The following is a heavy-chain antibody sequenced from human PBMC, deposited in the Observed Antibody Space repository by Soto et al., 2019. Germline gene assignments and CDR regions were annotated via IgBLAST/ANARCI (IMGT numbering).Heavy chain of an antibody. J-gene: IGHJ4*02. CDR1: GGPIRGYF. V-gene: IGHV4-59*13. CDR2: IYYSGTT. CDR3: ARSGTAMVLVDY. Sequence: QGRLRESAPGRLKPPETLSLTATSPGGPIRGYFGCWIRQPPGRGLEWIGYIYYSGTTNYNPTLKSRVTISVDTPKNQFSLKLSSVTAADTAVYYCARSGTAMVLVDYWGQGTLVTVSS. D-gene: IGHD5-18*01.